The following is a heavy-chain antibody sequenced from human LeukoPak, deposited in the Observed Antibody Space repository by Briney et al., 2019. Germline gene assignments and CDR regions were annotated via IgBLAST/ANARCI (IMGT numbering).Heavy chain of an antibody. V-gene: IGHV4-30-2*01. CDR2: IYHSGST. CDR1: GGSISSGGYY. Sequence: PSQTLSLTCTVSGGSISSGGYYWSWIRQPPGKGLEWIGYIYHSGSTYYNPSLKSRVTISVDRSKNQFSLKLSSVTAADTAVYYCAEGVVVPAAINGDYYYYMDVWGKGTTVTVSS. CDR3: AEGVVVPAAINGDYYYYMDV. J-gene: IGHJ6*03. D-gene: IGHD2-2*02.